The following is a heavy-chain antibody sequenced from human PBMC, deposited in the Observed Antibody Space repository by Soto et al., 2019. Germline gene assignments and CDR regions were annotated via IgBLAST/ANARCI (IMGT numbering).Heavy chain of an antibody. CDR2: IKQDGSEK. Sequence: GGSLRLSCAASGFTFSSYWMSWVRQAPGKGLEWVANIKQDGSEKYSVDSVKGRFTISRDNAKNSLYLPMNSLRAEDTAVYYCSTASFYFGSGYYGLGGYYKGGWRKGPRVTASS. CDR3: STASFYFGSGYYGLGGYYKGG. D-gene: IGHD3-3*01. V-gene: IGHV3-7*01. CDR1: GFTFSSYW. J-gene: IGHJ6*01.